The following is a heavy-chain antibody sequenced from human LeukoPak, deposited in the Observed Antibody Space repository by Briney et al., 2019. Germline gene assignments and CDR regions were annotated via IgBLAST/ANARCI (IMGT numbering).Heavy chain of an antibody. Sequence: GGSLRLSCAASGFNFISYWMSWVRQAPGKGLEWVANIKEDGSEEYYVDSVKGRFTISRDNAKNSVSLQMNSLRAEDTAVYYCVRGQLWSYYHDYWGQGTLVTVSS. D-gene: IGHD5-18*01. CDR2: IKEDGSEE. CDR3: VRGQLWSYYHDY. V-gene: IGHV3-7*01. J-gene: IGHJ4*02. CDR1: GFNFISYW.